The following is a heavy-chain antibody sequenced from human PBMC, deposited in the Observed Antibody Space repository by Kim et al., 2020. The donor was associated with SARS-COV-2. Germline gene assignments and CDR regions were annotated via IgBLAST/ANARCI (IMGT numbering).Heavy chain of an antibody. D-gene: IGHD5-12*01. CDR1: GGSISSYY. CDR3: ARDWGYSGYDGGLDYYGMDV. J-gene: IGHJ6*02. Sequence: SETLSLTCTVSGGSISSYYWSWIRQPPGKGLEWIGYIYYSGSTNYNPSLKSRVTISVDTSKNQFSLKLSSVTAADTAVYYCARDWGYSGYDGGLDYYGMDVWGQGTTVTVSS. CDR2: IYYSGST. V-gene: IGHV4-59*13.